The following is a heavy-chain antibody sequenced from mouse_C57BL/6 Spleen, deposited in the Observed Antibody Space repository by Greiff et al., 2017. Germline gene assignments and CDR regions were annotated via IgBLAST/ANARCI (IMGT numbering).Heavy chain of an antibody. Sequence: EVKLMESGGGLVKPGGSLKLSCAASGFTFSDYGMHWVRQAPEKGLEWVAYISSGSSTIYYADTVKGRFTISRDNAKNTLFLQMTSLRSEDTAMYYCARPGVLPYAMDYWGQGTSVTVSS. CDR3: ARPGVLPYAMDY. CDR2: ISSGSSTI. D-gene: IGHD1-1*01. V-gene: IGHV5-17*01. CDR1: GFTFSDYG. J-gene: IGHJ4*01.